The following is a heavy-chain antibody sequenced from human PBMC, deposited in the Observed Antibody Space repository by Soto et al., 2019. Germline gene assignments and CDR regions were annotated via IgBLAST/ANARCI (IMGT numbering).Heavy chain of an antibody. V-gene: IGHV4-59*01. CDR1: GGSFSGYY. Sequence: PSETLSLTCAVYGGSFSGYYWSWIRQPPGKGLEWIGYIYYSGSTNYNPSLKSRVTISVDTSKNQFSLKLSSVTAADTAVYYCARDHYYDSSGFLNWFDPWGQGTLVTVSS. D-gene: IGHD3-22*01. J-gene: IGHJ5*02. CDR3: ARDHYYDSSGFLNWFDP. CDR2: IYYSGST.